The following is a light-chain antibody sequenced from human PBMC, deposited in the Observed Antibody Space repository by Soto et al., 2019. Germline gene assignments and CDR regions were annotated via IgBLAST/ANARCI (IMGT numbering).Light chain of an antibody. V-gene: IGLV4-69*01. Sequence: QSVLTQSPSASASLGASVKLTCTLSSGHSSNAIAWHQQQPEKGPRYLMRVNNDGSHNKGDGIPDRFSGSSSGPERYLTISSLQSEGEADYYCQTWGAGMRVFGGGTKLTVL. CDR2: VNNDGSH. CDR3: QTWGAGMRV. J-gene: IGLJ3*02. CDR1: SGHSSNA.